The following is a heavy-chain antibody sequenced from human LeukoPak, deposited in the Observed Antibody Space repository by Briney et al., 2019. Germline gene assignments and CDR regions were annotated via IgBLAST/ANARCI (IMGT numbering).Heavy chain of an antibody. CDR2: INAGNGNT. Sequence: ASVKVSRKASGHTFTNYAIHWVRQAPGQRLEWMGWINAGNGNTKYSQKFQGRVTITRDTSASTAYMELSSLRSEDTAVYYCAREGGYSYGEGYYFDYWGQGTLVTVSS. D-gene: IGHD5-18*01. CDR1: GHTFTNYA. V-gene: IGHV1-3*01. CDR3: AREGGYSYGEGYYFDY. J-gene: IGHJ4*02.